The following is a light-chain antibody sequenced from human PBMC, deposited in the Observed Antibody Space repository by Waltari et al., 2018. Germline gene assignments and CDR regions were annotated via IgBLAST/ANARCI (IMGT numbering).Light chain of an antibody. J-gene: IGKJ5*01. CDR3: QQYYSTPPVT. CDR2: WAS. V-gene: IGKV4-1*01. Sequence: DIVMTHSPDSLAVSLGDRATLNCTSSPSVLYSSNNKNYLAWYQQKPGQPPKLLIYWASTRESGVPDRFSGSGSGTDFTLTISSLRAEDVAVYYCQQYYSTPPVTFGQGTRLEIK. CDR1: PSVLYSSNNKNY.